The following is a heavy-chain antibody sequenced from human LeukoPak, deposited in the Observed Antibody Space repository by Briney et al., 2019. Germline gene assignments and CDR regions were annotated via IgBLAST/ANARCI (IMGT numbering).Heavy chain of an antibody. J-gene: IGHJ4*02. Sequence: KAGGSLRLSCAASGLTVTNAWMNWVRQAPGKGLEWVGRIASKTDGGTTDYAAPVKGRFTISRGDSKNTLYLQMNSLRAEDTAVYYCARGRYSSTTYYFDYWGQGTLVTVSS. CDR2: IASKTDGGTT. D-gene: IGHD6-13*01. CDR3: ARGRYSSTTYYFDY. V-gene: IGHV3-15*04. CDR1: GLTVTNAW.